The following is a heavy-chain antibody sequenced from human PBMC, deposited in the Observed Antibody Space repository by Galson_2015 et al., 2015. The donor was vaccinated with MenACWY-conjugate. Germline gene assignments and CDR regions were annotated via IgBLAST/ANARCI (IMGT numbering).Heavy chain of an antibody. D-gene: IGHD2-21*02. CDR3: TRVAYCGGDCLT. CDR2: INGDGSVT. V-gene: IGHV3-74*01. CDR1: GFTFSSFW. Sequence: SLRLSCAASGFTFSSFWMHWVRHAPGKGLVWVSRINGDGSVTSYADSVKCRFTISRDNAKNTLYLQMNSLRAEDTAVYYCTRVAYCGGDCLTWGQGTLFTVSS. J-gene: IGHJ5*02.